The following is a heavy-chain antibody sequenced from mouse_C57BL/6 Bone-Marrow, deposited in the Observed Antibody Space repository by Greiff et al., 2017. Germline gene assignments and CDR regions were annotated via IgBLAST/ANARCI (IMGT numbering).Heavy chain of an antibody. CDR1: GYTFTSYW. CDR2: IYPSDSET. Sequence: QVQLQQPGAELVRPGSSVKLSCKASGYTFTSYWMDCVKQRPGQGLEWIGNIYPSDSETNYNQKFKDKATLTVDKSSSTAYMQLSSLPYEDSAVYYCARTGFYAMDYWGQGTSVTVSS. J-gene: IGHJ4*01. D-gene: IGHD2-2*01. V-gene: IGHV1-61*01. CDR3: ARTGFYAMDY.